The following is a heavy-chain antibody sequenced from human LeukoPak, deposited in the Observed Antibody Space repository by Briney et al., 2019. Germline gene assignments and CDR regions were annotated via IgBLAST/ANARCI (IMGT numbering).Heavy chain of an antibody. V-gene: IGHV4-4*02. Sequence: SGTLSLTCAVSGGSISSSNWWSWVRQPPGKGLEWIGEIYHGGSTNYNPSLKSRVTISVDTSKNQFSLKLSSVSAADTAVYYCARETDYYDSSASRLYHFDYWGQGTLVTVSS. D-gene: IGHD3-22*01. CDR2: IYHGGST. J-gene: IGHJ4*02. CDR1: GGSISSSNW. CDR3: ARETDYYDSSASRLYHFDY.